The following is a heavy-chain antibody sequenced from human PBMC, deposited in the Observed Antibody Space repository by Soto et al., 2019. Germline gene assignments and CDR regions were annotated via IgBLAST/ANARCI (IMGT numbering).Heavy chain of an antibody. V-gene: IGHV3-72*01. CDR3: RCYNYSYGIHV. CDR1: GLAFSDHY. CDR2: SRNKANSFTT. J-gene: IGHJ6*02. Sequence: EVQVVESGGGLVQPGGSLRLSCAASGLAFSDHYMDWVRQAPGKGLEWVGRSRNKANSFTTEYAASVNGRFSVSRDDSKNSLFLQMNGLKTEDAAVYYCRCYNYSYGIHVWGQGTTVTVSS.